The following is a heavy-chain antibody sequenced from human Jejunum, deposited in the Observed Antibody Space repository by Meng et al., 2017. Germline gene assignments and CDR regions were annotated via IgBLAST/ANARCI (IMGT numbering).Heavy chain of an antibody. CDR2: ISTSGTNT. Sequence: VRLVGAGGGLVRAGGSLRLACAASGFSFSRYAMSWVRQAPGKGLEWVSGISTSGTNTYYPDSVKGRFTISRDNSKNTVYLQMNSLRAEDTATYYCAKTAQCDSWGQGTLVTVSS. D-gene: IGHD6-19*01. V-gene: IGHV3-23*04. CDR3: AKTAQCDS. CDR1: GFSFSRYA. J-gene: IGHJ5*01.